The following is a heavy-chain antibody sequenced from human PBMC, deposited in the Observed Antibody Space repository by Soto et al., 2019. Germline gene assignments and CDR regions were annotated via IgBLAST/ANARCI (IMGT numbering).Heavy chain of an antibody. V-gene: IGHV3-49*03. Sequence: GGSLRLSCTASGFTFGDYAMSWFRQAPGKGLEWVGFIRSKAYGGTTEYAASVKGRFTISRDDSKSIAYLQMNSLKTEDTAVYYCTRETYSSGEGGNGDYWGQGTLVTVSS. CDR1: GFTFGDYA. J-gene: IGHJ4*02. D-gene: IGHD6-25*01. CDR2: IRSKAYGGTT. CDR3: TRETYSSGEGGNGDY.